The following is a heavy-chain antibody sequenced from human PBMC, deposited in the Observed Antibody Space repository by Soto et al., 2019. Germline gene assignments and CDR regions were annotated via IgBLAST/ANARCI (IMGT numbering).Heavy chain of an antibody. V-gene: IGHV1-18*01. CDR3: ARQVHTGSSLGDYYYYYGMDV. D-gene: IGHD3-10*01. CDR2: INADYGNT. J-gene: IGHJ6*02. Sequence: ASVKVSCKASGYTFYSHSISWVRQAPGQGLEWKGRINADYGNTQYAQKFRGRVTMTTDTSTTTVYIELTNLRSDDTAVYYCARQVHTGSSLGDYYYYYGMDVWGQGTTVTVSS. CDR1: GYTFYSHS.